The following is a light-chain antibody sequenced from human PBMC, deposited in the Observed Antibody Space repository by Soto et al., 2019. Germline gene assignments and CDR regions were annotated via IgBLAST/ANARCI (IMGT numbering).Light chain of an antibody. CDR1: SGSVSTSHF. V-gene: IGLV8-61*01. CDR2: STN. Sequence: QTVVTQEPSFSVSPGGTVTLTCGLRSGSVSTSHFASWYQQTPGQAPRTLIYSTNTRSSGVPDRFSGSIFGNKAALTITGAQADDEANYYCSSFKGTNSFVFGTGTKLTVL. CDR3: SSFKGTNSFV. J-gene: IGLJ1*01.